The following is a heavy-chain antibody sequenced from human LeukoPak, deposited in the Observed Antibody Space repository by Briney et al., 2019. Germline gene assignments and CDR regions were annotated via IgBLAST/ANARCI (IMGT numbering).Heavy chain of an antibody. D-gene: IGHD6-13*01. CDR2: ISAYSGNT. CDR1: GHTFSNSG. CDR3: AREEQEAFDI. V-gene: IGHV1-18*01. J-gene: IGHJ3*02. Sequence: GASVKVSCKASGHTFSNSGIRWVRQAPGQGLEWMGWISAYSGNTNYAQKFQGRVTMTRDTYKSTVYMELRSLKSDDSAVYYCAREEQEAFDIWGQGTLVTVSS.